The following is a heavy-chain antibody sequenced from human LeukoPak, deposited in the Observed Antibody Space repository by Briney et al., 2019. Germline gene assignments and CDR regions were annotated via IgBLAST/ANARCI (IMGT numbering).Heavy chain of an antibody. CDR3: ARVRDGYNFVVPDY. D-gene: IGHD5-24*01. Sequence: SETLSLTCSVYGGSFSGYYWSWIRQPPGKGLEWIGEINHSGSTNYNPSLKSRVTISVDPSKNQFSLRVSSVTAADTAVYYCARVRDGYNFVVPDYWGQGTLVTVSS. CDR1: GGSFSGYY. V-gene: IGHV4-34*01. J-gene: IGHJ4*02. CDR2: INHSGST.